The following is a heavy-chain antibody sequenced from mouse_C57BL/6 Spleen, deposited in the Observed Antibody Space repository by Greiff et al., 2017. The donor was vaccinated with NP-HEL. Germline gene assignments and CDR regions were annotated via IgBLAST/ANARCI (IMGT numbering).Heavy chain of an antibody. CDR2: INPSNGGT. Sequence: VKLQQPGTELVKPGASVKLSCKASGYTFTSYWMHWVKQRPGQGLEWIGNINPSNGGTNYNEKFKSKATLTVDKSSSTAYMQLSSLTSEDSAVYYCASQGIYYGNYNYWGQGTTLTVSS. CDR3: ASQGIYYGNYNY. V-gene: IGHV1-53*01. J-gene: IGHJ2*01. CDR1: GYTFTSYW. D-gene: IGHD2-1*01.